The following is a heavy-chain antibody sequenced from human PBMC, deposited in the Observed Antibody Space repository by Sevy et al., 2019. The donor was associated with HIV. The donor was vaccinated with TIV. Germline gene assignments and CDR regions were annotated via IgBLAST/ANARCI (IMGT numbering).Heavy chain of an antibody. CDR2: ISWNSGSI. V-gene: IGHV3-9*01. D-gene: IGHD3-22*01. CDR1: GFTFDDYA. J-gene: IGHJ6*02. CDR3: AKDSYDSSGYYYGYYYYYGMDV. Sequence: GGCLRLSCAASGFTFDDYAMHWVRQAPGKGLEWVSGISWNSGSIGYADSVKGRFTISRDNAKNSLYLQMNSLRAEDTALYYCAKDSYDSSGYYYGYYYYYGMDVWGQGTPVTVS.